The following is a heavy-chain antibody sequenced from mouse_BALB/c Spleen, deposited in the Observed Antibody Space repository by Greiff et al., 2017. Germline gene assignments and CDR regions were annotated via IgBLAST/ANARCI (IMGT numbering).Heavy chain of an antibody. J-gene: IGHJ4*01. CDR1: GYAFSSYW. V-gene: IGHV1-80*01. CDR3: ARSDYYGSSYAMDY. Sequence: QVQLKESGAELVRPGSSVKISCKASGYAFSSYWMNWVKQRPGQGLEWIGQIYPGDGDTNYNGKFKGKATLTADKSSSTAYMQLSSLTSEDSAVYLCARSDYYGSSYAMDYWGQGTSVTVSS. CDR2: IYPGDGDT. D-gene: IGHD1-1*01.